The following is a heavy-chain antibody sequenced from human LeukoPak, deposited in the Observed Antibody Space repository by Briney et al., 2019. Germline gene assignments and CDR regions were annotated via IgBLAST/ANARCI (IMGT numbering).Heavy chain of an antibody. V-gene: IGHV3-23*01. J-gene: IGHJ5*02. CDR1: GFTFSIHG. CDR2: ISPGADIT. Sequence: GGTLRLSCAASGFTFSIHGMNWVRQAPGKGLEWVSGISPGADITYYAESVKGRFTISRDNSRNTLYLQINTLRAEDTAIYYCAKDCGWLHFCSWGQGTLVTVSS. CDR3: AKDCGWLHFCS. D-gene: IGHD5-24*01.